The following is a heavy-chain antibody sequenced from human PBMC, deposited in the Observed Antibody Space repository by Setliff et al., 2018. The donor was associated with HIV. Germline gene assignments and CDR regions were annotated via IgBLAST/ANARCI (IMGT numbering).Heavy chain of an antibody. CDR1: GFTFSDDY. CDR3: ARDSRADILTGYYRGCFDP. V-gene: IGHV3-11*05. D-gene: IGHD3-9*01. Sequence: PGGSLRLSCAASGFTFSDDYMSWIRQIPGKGLEWVSSITGNSDYIYYGDSVKGRFTISRDNAKNSLYLQMNSLRAEDTAVYYCARDSRADILTGYYRGCFDPWGQGTLVTVSS. J-gene: IGHJ5*02. CDR2: ITGNSDYI.